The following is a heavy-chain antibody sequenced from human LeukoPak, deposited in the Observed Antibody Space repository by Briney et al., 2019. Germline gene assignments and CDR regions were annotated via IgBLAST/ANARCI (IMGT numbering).Heavy chain of an antibody. D-gene: IGHD5-18*01. J-gene: IGHJ4*02. Sequence: GGSLRLSCAASGFIYSSSWMAWVRQAPGKGLEWVANIKEDGSDKNYVESLKGRFTISRDNAKNSLYLQMDSLRAEDTAVYYCARDAGYGYDRFDYWGQGTQVTVSS. V-gene: IGHV3-7*01. CDR2: IKEDGSDK. CDR3: ARDAGYGYDRFDY. CDR1: GFIYSSSW.